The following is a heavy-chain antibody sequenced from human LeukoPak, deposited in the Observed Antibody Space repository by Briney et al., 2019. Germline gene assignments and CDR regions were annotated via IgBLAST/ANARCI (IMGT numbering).Heavy chain of an antibody. CDR3: ASLIVATINVGY. J-gene: IGHJ4*02. CDR2: IYYSGST. Sequence: PSETLSLTYTVPGGSISSSNYYWGWIRQPPGKGLEWIGSIYYSGSTYYNPSLKSRVTISVDTSKNQFSLKLSSVTAADTAVYYCASLIVATINVGYWGQGTLVTVSS. V-gene: IGHV4-39*01. D-gene: IGHD5-12*01. CDR1: GGSISSSNYY.